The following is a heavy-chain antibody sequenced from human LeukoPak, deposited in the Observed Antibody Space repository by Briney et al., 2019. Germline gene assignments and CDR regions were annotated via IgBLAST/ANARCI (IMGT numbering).Heavy chain of an antibody. Sequence: ASVKVSCKASGYTFTSYGISWVRQAPGQGLEWMGWISAYNGNTNYAQKLQGRVTMTTDTSTSTAYMELRSLRSDDTAVYYCARDQGVVVVPAPGYWGQGTLVTVSS. CDR1: GYTFTSYG. V-gene: IGHV1-18*01. CDR3: ARDQGVVVVPAPGY. D-gene: IGHD2-2*01. CDR2: ISAYNGNT. J-gene: IGHJ4*02.